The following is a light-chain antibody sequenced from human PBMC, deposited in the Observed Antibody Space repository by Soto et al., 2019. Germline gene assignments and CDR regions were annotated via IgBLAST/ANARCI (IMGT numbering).Light chain of an antibody. Sequence: DIQMTQSPSTLSASVGDRVTITCRASQSISTWLAWYQQKPGKAPKLLIYQASSLESGVQSRFSGSGSGTEFTLTLSSLQPDDFATYYCRHYNSYSETFGQGTKVEIK. CDR1: QSISTW. CDR3: RHYNSYSET. V-gene: IGKV1-5*03. CDR2: QAS. J-gene: IGKJ1*01.